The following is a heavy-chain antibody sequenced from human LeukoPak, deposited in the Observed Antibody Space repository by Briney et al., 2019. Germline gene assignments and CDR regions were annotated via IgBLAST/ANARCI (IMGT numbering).Heavy chain of an antibody. Sequence: GGSLRLSCAASGFTFSSYWMHWVRHAPGKGLLWVSRINSDGSTTRYADSVKGRFTISRDNAKNTLYLQMNSLKAEDTAVYHCASTVVTPSGMNVWGQGTTVTVSS. CDR1: GFTFSSYW. CDR3: ASTVVTPSGMNV. J-gene: IGHJ6*02. V-gene: IGHV3-74*01. CDR2: INSDGSTT. D-gene: IGHD4-23*01.